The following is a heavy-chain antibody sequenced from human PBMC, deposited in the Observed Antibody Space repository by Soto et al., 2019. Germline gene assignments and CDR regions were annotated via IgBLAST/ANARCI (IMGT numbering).Heavy chain of an antibody. D-gene: IGHD6-6*01. CDR3: AREGYTSSSIHSFLDS. V-gene: IGHV1-69*10. CDR1: GGTFSSYG. CDR2: IIPFLGTT. J-gene: IGHJ4*02. Sequence: SVKVSCKASGGTFSSYGISWVRQAPGQGLEWMGRIIPFLGTTNYAQNFQDRLTVTADTSTNTAFMELSSLRSDDTAVYYCAREGYTSSSIHSFLDSWGQGPLVTVSS.